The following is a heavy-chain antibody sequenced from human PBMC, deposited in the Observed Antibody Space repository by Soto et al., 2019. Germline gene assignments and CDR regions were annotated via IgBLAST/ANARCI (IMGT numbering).Heavy chain of an antibody. J-gene: IGHJ2*01. CDR1: GFTFSSYT. CDR2: ITHSSSAI. V-gene: IGHV3-48*01. D-gene: IGHD2-21*01. Sequence: EVQLVESGGGLVQPGGSLRLSCAASGFTFSSYTMNWVRQAPGKGLEWISHITHSSSAIYYADSVRGLFTVSRDNAKNSLYLQLNSVRAEDTAVYYCAASILVSRQYFDLWGRGTLVTVSS. CDR3: AASILVSRQYFDL.